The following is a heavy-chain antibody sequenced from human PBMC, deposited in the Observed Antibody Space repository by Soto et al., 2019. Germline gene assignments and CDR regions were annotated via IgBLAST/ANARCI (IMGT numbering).Heavy chain of an antibody. D-gene: IGHD2-15*01. J-gene: IGHJ6*02. CDR3: ARQGYCSGGSCYSDYYYGMDV. V-gene: IGHV5-51*01. CDR1: GYSFTSDW. CDR2: IYPGDSDT. Sequence: GESLKISCNGSGYSFTSDWIGWVGQMPGKGLEWMGIIYPGDSDTRYSPSFQGQVTISADKSISTAYLQWSSLKASDTAIYYCARQGYCSGGSCYSDYYYGMDVWGQGTTVTVSS.